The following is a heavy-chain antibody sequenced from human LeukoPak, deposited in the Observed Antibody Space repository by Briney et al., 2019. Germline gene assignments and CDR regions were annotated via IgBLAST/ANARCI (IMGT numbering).Heavy chain of an antibody. CDR1: GGSFSGYY. D-gene: IGHD5-24*01. V-gene: IGHV4-34*01. Sequence: SETLSLTCAVYGGSFSGYYWSWIRQPPGKGLEWIGEINHSGSTNYSPSLKSRVTISVDTSKNQFSLKLSSVTAADTAVYYCARARRERWLQPFDYWGQGTLVTVSS. CDR2: INHSGST. CDR3: ARARRERWLQPFDY. J-gene: IGHJ4*02.